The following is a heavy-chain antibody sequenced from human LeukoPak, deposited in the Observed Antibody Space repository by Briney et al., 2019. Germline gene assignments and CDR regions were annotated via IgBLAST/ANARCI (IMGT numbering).Heavy chain of an antibody. CDR1: GFTFSSYS. J-gene: IGHJ4*02. CDR2: ISSSSSTI. D-gene: IGHD3-22*01. V-gene: IGHV3-48*01. CDR3: ARAGNYYDSSGYYYGGGVFDY. Sequence: AGGSLRLSCAASGFTFSSYSMNWVRQAPGKGLEWVSYISSSSSTIYYADSVKGRFTISRDNAKNSLYLQMNSLRAEDTAVYYCARAGNYYDSSGYYYGGGVFDYWGQGTLVTVSS.